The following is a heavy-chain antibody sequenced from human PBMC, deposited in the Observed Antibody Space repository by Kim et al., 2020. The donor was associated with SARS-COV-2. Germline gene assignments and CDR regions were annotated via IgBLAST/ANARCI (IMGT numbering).Heavy chain of an antibody. J-gene: IGHJ4*02. CDR3: ARGEMGLQCFDY. D-gene: IGHD5-12*01. V-gene: IGHV4-31*03. CDR1: GGSISSGGYY. CDR2: IYYSGST. Sequence: SETLSLTCTVSGGSISSGGYYWSWLRQHPGKGLEWIGYIYYSGSTYYNPSLKSRVTISVDTSKNQFSLKLSSVTAADTAVYYCARGEMGLQCFDYWGQGTLVTVSS.